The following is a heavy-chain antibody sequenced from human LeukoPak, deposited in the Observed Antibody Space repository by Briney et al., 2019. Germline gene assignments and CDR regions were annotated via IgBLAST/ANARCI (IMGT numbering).Heavy chain of an antibody. J-gene: IGHJ4*02. D-gene: IGHD3-10*01. CDR1: GYTFTSYD. Sequence: ASVKVSCKASGYTFTSYDINWVRQATGQGLEWMGWMNPNSGNTGYAQKFQGRVTITRNTSISTAYMELSSLRSEDTAVYYCARVQLAWFGELSYFDYWGQGTLVTVSS. V-gene: IGHV1-8*03. CDR2: MNPNSGNT. CDR3: ARVQLAWFGELSYFDY.